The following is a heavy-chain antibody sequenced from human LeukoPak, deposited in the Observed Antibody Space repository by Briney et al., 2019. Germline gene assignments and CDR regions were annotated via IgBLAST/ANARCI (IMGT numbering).Heavy chain of an antibody. D-gene: IGHD3-9*01. V-gene: IGHV4-34*01. J-gene: IGHJ4*02. CDR1: GGSFSGYY. CDR2: INHSGST. CDR3: ARGRYDILTGYYTFRLVGFDY. Sequence: SETLSLTCAVYGGSFSGYYWSWIRQPPGKGLEWIGEINHSGSTNYNPSLKSRVTISVDTSKNQFSLKLSSVTAADTAVYYCARGRYDILTGYYTFRLVGFDYWGQGTLVTVSS.